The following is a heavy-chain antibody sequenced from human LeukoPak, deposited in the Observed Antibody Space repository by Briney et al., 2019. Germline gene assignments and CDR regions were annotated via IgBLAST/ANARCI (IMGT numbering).Heavy chain of an antibody. CDR2: INHSGST. CDR1: GGSFSGYY. J-gene: IGHJ4*02. D-gene: IGHD3-10*01. CDR3: ARGRGLYGSGSYYDN. Sequence: SETLSLTCAVYGGSFSGYYWSWIRQPPGKGLEWIGEINHSGSTNYNPSLKSRVTISVDTSKNQFSLKPSSVTAADTAVYYCARGRGLYGSGSYYDNWGQGTLVTVSS. V-gene: IGHV4-34*01.